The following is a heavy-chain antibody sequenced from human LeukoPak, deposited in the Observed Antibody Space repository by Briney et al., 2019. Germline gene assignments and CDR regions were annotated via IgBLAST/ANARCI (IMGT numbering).Heavy chain of an antibody. CDR1: GGSISSSSYY. Sequence: SETLSLTWTVSGGSISSSSYYWGWIRQPPGKGLEWIGSIYYSGSTYHNPSLKSRVTISVDTSKNQFSLKLSSVTAADTAVYYCARQERTWIQLCYFDMWGKGTMVTVSS. D-gene: IGHD5-18*01. CDR2: IYYSGST. CDR3: ARQERTWIQLCYFDM. J-gene: IGHJ3*02. V-gene: IGHV4-39*01.